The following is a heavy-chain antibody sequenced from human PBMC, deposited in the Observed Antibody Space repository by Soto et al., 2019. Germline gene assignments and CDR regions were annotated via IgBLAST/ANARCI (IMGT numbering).Heavy chain of an antibody. Sequence: EVQLVESGGGLVQPGRSLRLSCAASGFTFDDYAMHWVRQAPGKGLEWVSGISWNSGSIGYADSVKGRFTISRDNAKNSLYLQMNSLRAEDTALYYCAKGGHSSSWLNYWYFDLWGRGTLVTVSS. V-gene: IGHV3-9*01. J-gene: IGHJ2*01. CDR2: ISWNSGSI. CDR1: GFTFDDYA. CDR3: AKGGHSSSWLNYWYFDL. D-gene: IGHD6-13*01.